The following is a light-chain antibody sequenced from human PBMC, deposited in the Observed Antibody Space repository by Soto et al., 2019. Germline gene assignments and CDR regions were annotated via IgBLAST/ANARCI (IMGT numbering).Light chain of an antibody. J-gene: IGKJ4*01. CDR3: QQYNSPWLS. V-gene: IGKV1-5*03. Sequence: DVQMTQSPSTLSASLGDRVTITCRASQTINKRLAWYQQKPGKAPKLLIHRASILESEVPSRFSGSGSGTEFTLTISGLQPDDSATYYCQQYNSPWLSFGGGTKVEIK. CDR1: QTINKR. CDR2: RAS.